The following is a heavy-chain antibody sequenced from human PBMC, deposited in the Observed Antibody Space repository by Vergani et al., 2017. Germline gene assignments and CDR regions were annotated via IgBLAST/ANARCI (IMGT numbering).Heavy chain of an antibody. J-gene: IGHJ4*02. Sequence: QVQLVQSGAAVKKPGASVNVSCKASGYTFTSYAMHWVRQAPGQRLEWMVWINTGNGNTTYSQKFKGRVTITRDTSASTAYMGLSSFRSDYTAVYDCARWYYYDSSGYYYVSFYDYWGQGTLVTVSS. CDR2: INTGNGNT. CDR1: GYTFTSYA. CDR3: ARWYYYDSSGYYYVSFYDY. D-gene: IGHD3-22*01. V-gene: IGHV1-3*04.